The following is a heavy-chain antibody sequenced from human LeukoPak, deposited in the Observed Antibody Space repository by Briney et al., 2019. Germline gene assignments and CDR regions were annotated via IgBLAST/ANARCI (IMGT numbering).Heavy chain of an antibody. J-gene: IGHJ4*02. CDR2: ISYDGSNK. D-gene: IGHD5-24*01. Sequence: GGSLRLSCAASGFTFSSYGMHWVRQAPGKGLEWVAVISYDGSNKYYADFVKGRFTISRDNSKNTLYLQMNSLRAEDTAVYYCAKDTSRRDGYNPFDFDYWGQGTLVTVSS. CDR3: AKDTSRRDGYNPFDFDY. V-gene: IGHV3-30*18. CDR1: GFTFSSYG.